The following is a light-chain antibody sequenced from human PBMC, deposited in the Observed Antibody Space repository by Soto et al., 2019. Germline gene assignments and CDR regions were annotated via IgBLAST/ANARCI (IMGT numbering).Light chain of an antibody. V-gene: IGLV1-40*01. J-gene: IGLJ1*01. Sequence: QSVLTQPPSVSGAPGQRATISCTGSSSNIGAGYDVHWYQQLPGTAPKLLIYGNSNRPSGVPDRFSGSKSGTSASLAITGLQAEDEADYYCQSYDSSLLYVFGTGTKV. CDR3: QSYDSSLLYV. CDR1: SSNIGAGYD. CDR2: GNS.